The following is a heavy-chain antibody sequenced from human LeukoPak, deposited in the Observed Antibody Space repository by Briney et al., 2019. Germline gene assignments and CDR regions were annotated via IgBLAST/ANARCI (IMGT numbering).Heavy chain of an antibody. CDR1: GGSISSYY. V-gene: IGHV4-4*07. J-gene: IGHJ5*02. D-gene: IGHD3-9*01. CDR3: ARERYDILTGYEVSWFDP. Sequence: PSGTLSLTCTVSGGSISSYYWSWIRQPAGKGLEWIGRIYTSGSTNYNPSLKSRVTMSVDTSKNQFSLKLSSVTAADTAVYYCARERYDILTGYEVSWFDPWGQGTLVTVSS. CDR2: IYTSGST.